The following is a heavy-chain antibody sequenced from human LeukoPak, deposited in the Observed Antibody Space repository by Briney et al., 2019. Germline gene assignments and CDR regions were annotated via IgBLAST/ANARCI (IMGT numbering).Heavy chain of an antibody. D-gene: IGHD3-16*01. CDR2: INPKTGGT. V-gene: IGHV1-2*02. CDR3: ARGRLGEEPPH. Sequence: ASVKVSCKASGYTFTGYYMHWVRQAPGQGLEWMAWINPKTGGTHYAQRFQGRLTMTRDTSSNTAYMELSSLRSEDTAVYYCARGRLGEEPPHWGQGTLVTVSS. J-gene: IGHJ4*02. CDR1: GYTFTGYY.